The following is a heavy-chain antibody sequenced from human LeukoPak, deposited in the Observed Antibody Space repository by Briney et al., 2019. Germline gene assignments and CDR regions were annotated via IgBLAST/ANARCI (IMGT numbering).Heavy chain of an antibody. CDR1: GGSITSSSYY. J-gene: IGHJ4*02. V-gene: IGHV4-39*01. CDR3: ARHVIVVISTATRRGLYYFDY. CDR2: IYYSGST. Sequence: SETLSLTCTVSGGSITSSSYYWGWIRQPPGKGLEWIGSIYYSGSTYYNPSLKSRVTISVDTSKNQFSLKLSSVTAADTAMYYCARHVIVVISTATRRGLYYFDYWGQGTLVTVSS. D-gene: IGHD2-2*01.